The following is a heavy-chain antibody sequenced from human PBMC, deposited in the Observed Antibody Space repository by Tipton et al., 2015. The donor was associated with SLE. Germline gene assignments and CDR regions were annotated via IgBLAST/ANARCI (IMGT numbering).Heavy chain of an antibody. D-gene: IGHD2-8*01. CDR1: GFTFSNAW. V-gene: IGHV3-15*01. CDR3: TTDPRVGYCTNGVCSDI. J-gene: IGHJ3*02. CDR2: IKSKTDGGTT. Sequence: SLRLSCAASGFTFSNAWMSWVRQAPGKGLEWVGRIKSKTDGGTTDYAAPVKGRFTISRDDSKNTLYLQMNSLKTEDTAVYYCTTDPRVGYCTNGVCSDIWGQGTMVTVSS.